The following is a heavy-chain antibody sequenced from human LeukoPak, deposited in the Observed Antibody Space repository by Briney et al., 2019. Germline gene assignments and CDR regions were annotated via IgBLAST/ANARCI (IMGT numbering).Heavy chain of an antibody. CDR1: GFTFSGYG. V-gene: IGHV3-33*01. CDR3: ARGNYGDYPGAFDI. D-gene: IGHD4-17*01. CDR2: IWYDGSNK. J-gene: IGHJ3*02. Sequence: PGRSLRLSCAASGFTFSGYGMHWVRQAPGKGLEWVAVIWYDGSNKYYADSVKGRFTISRDNSKNTLYPQMNSLRAEDTAVYYCARGNYGDYPGAFDIWGQGTMVTVSS.